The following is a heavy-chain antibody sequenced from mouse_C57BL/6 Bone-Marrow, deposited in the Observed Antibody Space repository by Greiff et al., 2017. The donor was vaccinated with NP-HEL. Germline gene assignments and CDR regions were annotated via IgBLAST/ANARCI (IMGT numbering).Heavy chain of an antibody. J-gene: IGHJ3*01. V-gene: IGHV5-6*01. Sequence: EVQGVESGGDLVKPGGSLKLSCAASGFTFSSYGMSWVRQTPDKRLEWVATISSGGSYTYYPDSVKGRFTISRDNAKNTLYLQMSSLKSEDTAMYYCARQDLAWFAYWGQGTLVTVSA. CDR2: ISSGGSYT. CDR3: ARQDLAWFAY. CDR1: GFTFSSYG.